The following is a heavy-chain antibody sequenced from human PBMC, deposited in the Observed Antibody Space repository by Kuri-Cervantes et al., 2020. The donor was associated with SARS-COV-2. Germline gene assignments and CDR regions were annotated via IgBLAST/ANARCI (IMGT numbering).Heavy chain of an antibody. V-gene: IGHV4-59*01. D-gene: IGHD6-25*01. CDR3: AREPRLGYLDY. CDR1: GGSISSYY. Sequence: ESLKISCTVSGGSISSYYWSWIRQPPGKGLEWIGYIYYSGSTNYNPSLKSRVTISVDTSKNQFSLKVSPVTAADTAVYYCAREPRLGYLDYWGRGTLVTVSS. J-gene: IGHJ4*02. CDR2: IYYSGST.